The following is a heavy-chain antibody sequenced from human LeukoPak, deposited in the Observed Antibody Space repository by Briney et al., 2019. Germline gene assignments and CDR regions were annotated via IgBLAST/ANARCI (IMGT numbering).Heavy chain of an antibody. V-gene: IGHV4-30-4*08. CDR2: IYCSGST. CDR3: ARVVAYRQQRTYYYYMDV. J-gene: IGHJ6*03. Sequence: SETLSLTCTVSGGSISSDDYYWSWIRQPPGKGLEWIGYIYCSGSTYYNPSLKSRVTISVDTSKNQFSLKLSSVTAADTAVYSCARVVAYRQQRTYYYYMDVWGKGTTVTVSS. CDR1: GGSISSDDYY. D-gene: IGHD2-21*01.